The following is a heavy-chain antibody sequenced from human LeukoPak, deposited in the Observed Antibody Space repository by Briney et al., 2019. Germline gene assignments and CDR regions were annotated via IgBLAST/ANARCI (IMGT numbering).Heavy chain of an antibody. CDR1: GYTFTSYA. D-gene: IGHD6-19*01. Sequence: ASVKVSCKASGYTFTSYAMNWVRQAPGQGLEWMGWINTNTGNPTYAQGFTGRFVFSLDTSVSTAYLQISSLKAEDTAVYYCARVPRDIAVAGTEFDYWGQGTLVTVSS. V-gene: IGHV7-4-1*02. CDR2: INTNTGNP. J-gene: IGHJ4*02. CDR3: ARVPRDIAVAGTEFDY.